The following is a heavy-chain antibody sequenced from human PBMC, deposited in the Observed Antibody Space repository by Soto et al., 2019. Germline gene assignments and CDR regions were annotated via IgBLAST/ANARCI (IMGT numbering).Heavy chain of an antibody. CDR3: ARGTTVVTGGIDY. Sequence: GGSLRLSCAASGFTFISYSMNWVRQAPGKGLEWVSSISSSSSYIYYADSVKGRFTISRDNAKNSLYLQMNSLRAEDTAVYYCARGTTVVTGGIDYWGQGTLVTVSS. D-gene: IGHD4-17*01. CDR1: GFTFISYS. V-gene: IGHV3-21*01. CDR2: ISSSSSYI. J-gene: IGHJ4*02.